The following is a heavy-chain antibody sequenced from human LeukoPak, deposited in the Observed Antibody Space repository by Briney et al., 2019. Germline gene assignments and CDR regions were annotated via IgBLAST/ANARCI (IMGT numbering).Heavy chain of an antibody. CDR2: ISYDGSNK. CDR1: GFTFSSYG. J-gene: IGHJ3*02. V-gene: IGHV3-30*18. CDR3: AKQGPNTVTTEYAGFDI. D-gene: IGHD4-17*01. Sequence: GGSLRLSCAASGFTFSSYGMHWVRQAPGKGLEWVAVISYDGSNKYYADSVKGRFTISRDNSKNTLYLQMNSLRAEDTAVYYCAKQGPNTVTTEYAGFDIWGQGTMVTVSS.